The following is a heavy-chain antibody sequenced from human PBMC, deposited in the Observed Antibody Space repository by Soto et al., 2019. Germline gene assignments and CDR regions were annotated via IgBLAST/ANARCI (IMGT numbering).Heavy chain of an antibody. V-gene: IGHV3-30-3*01. J-gene: IGHJ4*02. CDR1: GFTFSSYA. CDR2: ISYDGSNN. Sequence: QVQLVESGGGVVQPGRSLRLSCAASGFTFSSYAMHWVRQAPGTGLEWVAVISYDGSNNYYADSVKGRFTISRDNSKNTLYLQMNSLRAEDTAVYYCAREGGIAVAGNYYFDYWGQGTLVTVSS. CDR3: AREGGIAVAGNYYFDY. D-gene: IGHD6-19*01.